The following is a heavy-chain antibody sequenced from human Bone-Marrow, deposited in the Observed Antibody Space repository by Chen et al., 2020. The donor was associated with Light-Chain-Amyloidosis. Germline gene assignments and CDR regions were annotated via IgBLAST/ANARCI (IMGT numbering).Heavy chain of an antibody. V-gene: IGHV3-7*03. J-gene: IGHJ3*01. CDR2: MNRDGSKS. D-gene: IGHD1-26*01. CDR1: GFTFNSSW. CDR3: ARDINPAYNGMYYDAFDV. Sequence: EMQLVESGGGLVQPGGSLRLSCAASGFTFNSSWMHWVRQVPGKGPEWVANMNRDGSKSYYVDSVQGRFIISRDNAKNSLFLQMNNVRAEDTAVYYGARDINPAYNGMYYDAFDVWGHGTMVTVSS.